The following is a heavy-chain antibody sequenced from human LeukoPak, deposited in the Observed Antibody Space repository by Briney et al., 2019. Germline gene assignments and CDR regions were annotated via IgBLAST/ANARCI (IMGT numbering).Heavy chain of an antibody. J-gene: IGHJ5*02. CDR1: GGSFSGYY. CDR2: INHSGST. Sequence: SETLSLTCAVYGGSFSGYYWSWIRQPPGKGLEWIGEINHSGSTNYNPSLKSRVTISVDTSKNQFSLKLSSVTAADTAVYYCARRSGSSWYRVVAGNWFDPWGQGTLVTVSS. CDR3: ARRSGSSWYRVVAGNWFDP. V-gene: IGHV4-34*01. D-gene: IGHD6-13*01.